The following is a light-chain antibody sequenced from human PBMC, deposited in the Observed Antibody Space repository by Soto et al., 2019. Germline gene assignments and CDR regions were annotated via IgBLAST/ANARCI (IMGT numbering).Light chain of an antibody. CDR2: GAS. Sequence: EIVLTQSPGTLSLSPGERATLSCRAIQSVSSSYLAWYQHKPGQAPRLLIYGASSRATGIPDRFSGSGSGTDFTLTISRLEPEDFAVYYCQQYGSSPAITFGQGTRLEIK. V-gene: IGKV3-20*01. J-gene: IGKJ5*01. CDR1: QSVSSSY. CDR3: QQYGSSPAIT.